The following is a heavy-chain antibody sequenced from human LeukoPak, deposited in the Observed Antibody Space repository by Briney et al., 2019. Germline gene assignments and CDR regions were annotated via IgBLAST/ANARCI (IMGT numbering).Heavy chain of an antibody. D-gene: IGHD3-22*01. CDR3: AKAENDSPLPMRY. V-gene: IGHV3-23*01. Sequence: GGSLRLSCAASGFAFSSYAMSWVRQAPGKGLEWVSAISGSGGSTYYADSVKGRFTISRDNSKNTLYLQMNSLRAEDTAVYYCAKAENDSPLPMRYWGQGTLVTVSS. CDR2: ISGSGGST. J-gene: IGHJ4*02. CDR1: GFAFSSYA.